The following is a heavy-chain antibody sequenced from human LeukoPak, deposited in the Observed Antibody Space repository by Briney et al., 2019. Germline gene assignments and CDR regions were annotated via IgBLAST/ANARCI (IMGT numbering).Heavy chain of an antibody. D-gene: IGHD1-26*01. CDR3: ARDPVGATASGWFDP. J-gene: IGHJ5*02. Sequence: SETLSLTCAVSGGSISSGNWWSWVRQPPGKGLEWIGEIYHSGSTNYNPSLKSRVTISVDKSKNQFSLKLSSVTAADTAVYYCARDPVGATASGWFDPWGQGTLVTVSS. V-gene: IGHV4-4*02. CDR2: IYHSGST. CDR1: GGSISSGNW.